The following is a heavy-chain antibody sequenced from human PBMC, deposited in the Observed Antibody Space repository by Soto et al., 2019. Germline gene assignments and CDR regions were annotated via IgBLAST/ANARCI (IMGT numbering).Heavy chain of an antibody. CDR1: GGTLSSFA. V-gene: IGHV1-69*01. CDR2: IFPVFGAA. J-gene: IGHJ4*02. Sequence: QVHLVQSGAEEKKPGSSVRVSCKASGGTLSSFAINWVRQAPGQGLEWMGGIFPVFGAANYVQRFQARVTISADESTGTAYMELSSLRSDDTAVYYCARGTGIYCSGGSCHTNYFDYWGQGTLVTVSS. CDR3: ARGTGIYCSGGSCHTNYFDY. D-gene: IGHD2-15*01.